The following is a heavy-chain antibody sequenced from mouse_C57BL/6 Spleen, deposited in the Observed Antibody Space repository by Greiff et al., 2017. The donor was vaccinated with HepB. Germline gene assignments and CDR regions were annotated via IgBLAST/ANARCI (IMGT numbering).Heavy chain of an antibody. D-gene: IGHD4-1*01. CDR1: GFTFTDYY. J-gene: IGHJ2*01. Sequence: EVKLMESGGGLVQPGGSLSLSCAASGFTFTDYYMSWVRQPPGKALEWLGFIRKKANGYTTEYSASVKGRFTISRDNSQSILYLQMNALRAEDSATYYCARYRSNWDYYFDYWGQGTTLTVSS. CDR2: IRKKANGYTT. CDR3: ARYRSNWDYYFDY. V-gene: IGHV7-3*01.